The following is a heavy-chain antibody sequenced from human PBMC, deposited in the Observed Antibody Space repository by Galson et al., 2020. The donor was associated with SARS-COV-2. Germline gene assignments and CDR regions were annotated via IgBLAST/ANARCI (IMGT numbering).Heavy chain of an antibody. V-gene: IGHV4-59*01. CDR3: ARSPWLGPASIPPVLYYFDY. J-gene: IGHJ4*02. D-gene: IGHD3-9*01. Sequence: SETLSLTCTVSGGSISSYYWSWIRQPPGKGLEWIGYIYYSGSTNYNPSLKSRVTISVDTSKNQFSLKLSSVTAADTAVYYCARSPWLGPASIPPVLYYFDYWGQGTRVTVSS. CDR1: GGSISSYY. CDR2: IYYSGST.